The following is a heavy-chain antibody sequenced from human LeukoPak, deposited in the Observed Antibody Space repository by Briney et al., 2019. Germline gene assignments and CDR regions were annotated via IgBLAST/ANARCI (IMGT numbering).Heavy chain of an antibody. D-gene: IGHD3-22*01. J-gene: IGHJ6*03. CDR2: ISYDGSNK. CDR1: GFTFSSYA. Sequence: PGGSLRLSCTASGFTFSSYAMHWVRQAPGKGLEWVAVISYDGSNKYYPDSVKGRFTISRDNSKNTLYLQMKSLRAEDTGVYYCARDPGYYYDTPRYYMDVWGKGTTVTVSS. CDR3: ARDPGYYYDTPRYYMDV. V-gene: IGHV3-30-3*01.